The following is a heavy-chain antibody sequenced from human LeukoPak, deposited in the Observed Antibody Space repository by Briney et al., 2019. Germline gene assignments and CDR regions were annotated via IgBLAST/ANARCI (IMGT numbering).Heavy chain of an antibody. CDR3: ARGSNWNDGSNYYYYMDV. J-gene: IGHJ6*03. Sequence: ASVKVSCKASGYTFTNYGISWVRQAPGQGLEWMGWISAYNGNTNYAQKLQGRVTMTTDTSTSTAYMELGSLRSDDTAVYYCARGSNWNDGSNYYYYMDVWGKGTTVTISS. CDR2: ISAYNGNT. V-gene: IGHV1-18*01. CDR1: GYTFTNYG. D-gene: IGHD1-1*01.